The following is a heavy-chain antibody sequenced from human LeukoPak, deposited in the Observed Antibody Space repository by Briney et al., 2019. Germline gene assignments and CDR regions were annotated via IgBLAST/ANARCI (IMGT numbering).Heavy chain of an antibody. CDR2: IYHSGST. Sequence: PSGTLSLTCAVSGGSISSGGYSWSWIRQPPGKGLEWIGYIYHSGSTYYNPSLKSRVTISVDRSKNQFSLKLSSVTAADTAVYYCARVSGYRPEFFDYWGQGTLVTVSS. D-gene: IGHD3-22*01. V-gene: IGHV4-30-2*01. J-gene: IGHJ4*02. CDR1: GGSISSGGYS. CDR3: ARVSGYRPEFFDY.